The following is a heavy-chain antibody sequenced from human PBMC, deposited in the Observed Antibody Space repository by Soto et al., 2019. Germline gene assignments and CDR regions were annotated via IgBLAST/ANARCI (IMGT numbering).Heavy chain of an antibody. CDR1: GGSFSGYY. Sequence: QVQLPQWGAGLLKPSETLSLTCAVYGGSFSGYYWSWIRQPPVTGLGWVGEVNLRGSTNYNPSLKSRVTISVDTSKNQFALELSSGTGADRAVYYCARGGSMNGTTPVADYWGQGTLVTVSS. J-gene: IGHJ4*02. CDR2: VNLRGST. V-gene: IGHV4-34*01. D-gene: IGHD1-20*01. CDR3: ARGGSMNGTTPVADY.